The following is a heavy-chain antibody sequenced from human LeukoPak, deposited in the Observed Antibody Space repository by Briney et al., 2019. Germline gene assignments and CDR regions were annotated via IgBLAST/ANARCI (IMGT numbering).Heavy chain of an antibody. CDR2: IIPILGIA. CDR3: ASEITMVRGVIIDDY. Sequence: SVKVSCKASGGTFSSYAISWVRQAPGQGLGWMERIIPILGIANYAQKFQGRVTITADKSTSTAYMELSSLRSEDTAVYYCASEITMVRGVIIDDYWGQGTLVTVSS. CDR1: GGTFSSYA. J-gene: IGHJ4*02. V-gene: IGHV1-69*04. D-gene: IGHD3-10*01.